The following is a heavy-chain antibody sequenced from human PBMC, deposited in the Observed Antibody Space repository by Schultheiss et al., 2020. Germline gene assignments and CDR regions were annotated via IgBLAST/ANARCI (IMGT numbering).Heavy chain of an antibody. CDR2: INGGGGRT. CDR1: GFTFSSYA. Sequence: GGSLRLSCAASGFTFSSYAMSWVRQAPGKGLEWVSTINGGGGRTYFADSVKGRFTISRDNSKNTLYLQMNSLKTEDTAVYYCTTAGIVGATYFDYWGQGTLVTVSS. D-gene: IGHD1-26*01. CDR3: TTAGIVGATYFDY. J-gene: IGHJ4*02. V-gene: IGHV3-23*01.